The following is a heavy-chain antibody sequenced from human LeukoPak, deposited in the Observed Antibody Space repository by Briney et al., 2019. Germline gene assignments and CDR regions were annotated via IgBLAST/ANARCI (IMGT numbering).Heavy chain of an antibody. CDR3: ARSGSYGIPYFDY. CDR1: GGSISSYY. CDR2: IYTSGST. V-gene: IGHV4-4*09. Sequence: SGTLSLTCTVSGGSISSYYWSWIRQPPGKGLEWIGYIYTSGSTNYNPSLKSRVTISVDTSKNQFSLKLSSVTAADTAVYYCARSGSYGIPYFDYWGQGTLVTVSS. D-gene: IGHD1-26*01. J-gene: IGHJ4*02.